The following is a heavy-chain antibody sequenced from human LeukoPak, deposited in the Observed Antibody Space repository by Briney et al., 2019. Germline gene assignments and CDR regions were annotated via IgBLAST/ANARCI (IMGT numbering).Heavy chain of an antibody. J-gene: IGHJ5*02. D-gene: IGHD3-9*01. V-gene: IGHV4-4*07. CDR1: DGSINSFY. CDR2: AHTSGST. CDR3: ARARYSWFDP. Sequence: SETLSLTCTVSDGSINSFYWSWIRQPPGKGLEWIGRAHTSGSTNYNPSLKSRVIISVDTSKNQFSLKLSSVTAADTAVYYCARARYSWFDPWGQGTLVTVSS.